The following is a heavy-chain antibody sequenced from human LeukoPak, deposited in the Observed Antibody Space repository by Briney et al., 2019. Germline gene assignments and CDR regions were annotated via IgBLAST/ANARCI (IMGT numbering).Heavy chain of an antibody. CDR1: GGSITSGSYY. CDR2: IYTSGST. Sequence: SETLSLTCTVSGGSITSGSYYWSWIRQPAGKGLEWIGRIYTSGSTNYNLSLKSRVTISLDTSKNKFSLKLTSVTAADTAVYYCAREFAKAFDYWGQGTLVTVSS. J-gene: IGHJ4*02. D-gene: IGHD2-21*01. V-gene: IGHV4-61*02. CDR3: AREFAKAFDY.